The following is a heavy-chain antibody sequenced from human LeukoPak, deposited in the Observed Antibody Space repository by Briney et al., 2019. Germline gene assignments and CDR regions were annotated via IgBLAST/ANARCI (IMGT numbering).Heavy chain of an antibody. D-gene: IGHD6-6*01. Sequence: GASVKVSCKASGGTFSSYAISWVRQAPGQGLEWMGRIIPILGIANYAQKFQGRVTITADKSTSTAYMELGSLRSEDTAVYYCARLSIAAQPTYYYYGMDVWGQGTTVTVSS. CDR3: ARLSIAAQPTYYYYGMDV. CDR1: GGTFSSYA. J-gene: IGHJ6*02. V-gene: IGHV1-69*04. CDR2: IIPILGIA.